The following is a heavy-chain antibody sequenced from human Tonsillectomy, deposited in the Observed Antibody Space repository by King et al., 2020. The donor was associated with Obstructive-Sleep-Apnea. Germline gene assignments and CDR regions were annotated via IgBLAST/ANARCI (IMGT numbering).Heavy chain of an antibody. D-gene: IGHD2-2*01. J-gene: IGHJ4*02. CDR2: IKSKTDGGTT. CDR3: ATNPPVLGYCSSTTCYVDY. Sequence: VQLVESGGGLVKPGGSLRLSCAASGFTFSNAWMSWVRQAPGKGLEWVGRIKSKTDGGTTDYAAPVKGRFTISRDDSKNTLYLQMNSLKTEDTAVYYCATNPPVLGYCSSTTCYVDYWGQGTLVTVSS. CDR1: GFTFSNAW. V-gene: IGHV3-15*01.